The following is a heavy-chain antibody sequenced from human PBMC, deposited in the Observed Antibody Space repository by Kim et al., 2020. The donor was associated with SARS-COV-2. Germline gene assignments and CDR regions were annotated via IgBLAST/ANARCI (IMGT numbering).Heavy chain of an antibody. Sequence: SETLSLTCTVSDGSITNHYWSWIRQPPGKGLEWIGYIYYSGSTNYNPSLKSRVTISLDTSKNQFSLKLSSVTAADTAVYFCARVGSYWNFDLWGRGTQVT. V-gene: IGHV4-59*11. D-gene: IGHD2-15*01. CDR1: DGSITNHY. CDR3: ARVGSYWNFDL. CDR2: IYYSGST. J-gene: IGHJ2*01.